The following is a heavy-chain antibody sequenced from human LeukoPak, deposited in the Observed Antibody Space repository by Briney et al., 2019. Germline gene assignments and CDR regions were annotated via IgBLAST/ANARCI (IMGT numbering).Heavy chain of an antibody. V-gene: IGHV4-59*01. CDR1: GGSISSYY. Sequence: SETLSLTCTVSGGSISSYYWSWIRQPPGKGLEWIGNIYYSGSTNYNPSLKSRVTISVDTSKNQFSLKLSSVTAADTAVYYCARAAWGVSAAYFDYWGQGTLVTVPS. CDR2: IYYSGST. J-gene: IGHJ4*02. CDR3: ARAAWGVSAAYFDY. D-gene: IGHD3-16*01.